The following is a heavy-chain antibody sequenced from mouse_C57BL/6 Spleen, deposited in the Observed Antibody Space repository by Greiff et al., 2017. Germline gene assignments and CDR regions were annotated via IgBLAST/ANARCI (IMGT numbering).Heavy chain of an antibody. J-gene: IGHJ2*01. Sequence: QVQLQQPGAELVKPGASVKLSCKASGYTFTSYWMHWVKQRPGQGLEWIGMIHPNSGSTNYNEKFKSKATLTVDKSSSTAYMQLSSLTSEDSAVYYCARWGEGYGSSGYWCQGTTLTVSS. V-gene: IGHV1-64*01. CDR3: ARWGEGYGSSGY. CDR2: IHPNSGST. D-gene: IGHD1-1*01. CDR1: GYTFTSYW.